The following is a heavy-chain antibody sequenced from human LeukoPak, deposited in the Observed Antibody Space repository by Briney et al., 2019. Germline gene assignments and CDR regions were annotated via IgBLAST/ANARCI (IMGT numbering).Heavy chain of an antibody. CDR3: VKDIRGYSGSDPTDY. Sequence: GGSLRLSCTASGFSFSSYAMHWVRQAPGKGLEWVAGISYDGTNKKYVESVKGRFAISRDNSNNMLYLQMNSLRAEDTAVYYCVKDIRGYSGSDPTDYWGQGTLVTVSS. J-gene: IGHJ4*02. V-gene: IGHV3-30*09. CDR1: GFSFSSYA. D-gene: IGHD5-12*01. CDR2: ISYDGTNK.